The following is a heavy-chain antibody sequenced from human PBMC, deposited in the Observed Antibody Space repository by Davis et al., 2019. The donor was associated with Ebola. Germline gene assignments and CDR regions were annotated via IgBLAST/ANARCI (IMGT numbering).Heavy chain of an antibody. V-gene: IGHV1-69*13. CDR2: IIPVFPSI. J-gene: IGHJ6*01. CDR3: TLLQEHL. CDR1: AGTFSSFA. Sequence: AASVKVSCKASAGTFSSFAISWVQQAPGQGLEWMGGIIPVFPSINYAQRFRGRVTITADESTSTAYLELSSLHQGPIGLPPGTLLQEHLWG.